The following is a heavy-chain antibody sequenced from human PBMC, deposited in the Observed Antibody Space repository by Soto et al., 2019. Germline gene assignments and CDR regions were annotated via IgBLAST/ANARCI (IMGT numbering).Heavy chain of an antibody. J-gene: IGHJ4*02. Sequence: PSVKVSCKASGYTFTGYYMHWVRQAPGQGLEWMGWINPNSGGTNYAQKFQGWVTMTRDTSISTAYMELSRLRSDDTAVYYCARGPPFITMVRGVIPYYLDYWGQGTLVTV. D-gene: IGHD3-10*01. V-gene: IGHV1-2*04. CDR2: INPNSGGT. CDR1: GYTFTGYY. CDR3: ARGPPFITMVRGVIPYYLDY.